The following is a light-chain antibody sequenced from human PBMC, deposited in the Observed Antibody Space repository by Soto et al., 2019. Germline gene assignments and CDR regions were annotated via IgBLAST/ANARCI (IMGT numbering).Light chain of an antibody. CDR2: EVS. Sequence: QSALTQPPSASGSPGQSVTISCTGTSSDVGGYNYVSWYQQHPGKAPKLMIFEVSKRPSGVPDRFSGSKSGNTASLTVSGLQAEDEADYYCSSYAGINKVGVFGRGTKLTVL. CDR3: SSYAGINKVGV. J-gene: IGLJ3*02. CDR1: SSDVGGYNY. V-gene: IGLV2-8*01.